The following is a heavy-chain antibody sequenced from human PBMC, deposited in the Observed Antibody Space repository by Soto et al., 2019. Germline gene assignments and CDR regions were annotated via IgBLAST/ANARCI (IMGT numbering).Heavy chain of an antibody. D-gene: IGHD5-18*01. J-gene: IGHJ6*02. Sequence: PSETLSLTCAVYGGSFSGSYWSWIRQPPGKGLEWIGEINHSGSTNYNPSLKSRVTISVDTSKNQFSLKLSSVTAAATAVYYCARLNGYSYGYYYYYGMDVWGQGTTVTVS. V-gene: IGHV4-34*01. CDR2: INHSGST. CDR1: GGSFSGSY. CDR3: ARLNGYSYGYYYYYGMDV.